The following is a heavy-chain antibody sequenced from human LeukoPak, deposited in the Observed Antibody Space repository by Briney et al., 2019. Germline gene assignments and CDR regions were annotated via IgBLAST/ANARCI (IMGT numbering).Heavy chain of an antibody. V-gene: IGHV1-2*02. CDR1: GYTFTGYY. J-gene: IGHJ4*02. CDR3: KKAPAYDILTAFRGGFDY. D-gene: IGHD3-9*01. Sequence: VASVKVSCKAYGYTFTGYYVHWVRQAPGQGLEWMGWNNPNSGGTSYAQQFQGRVTMTRDTSVTVAYMELSRLTSDDTAVYYFKKAPAYDILTAFRGGFDYWGQGGLVIVSS. CDR2: NNPNSGGT.